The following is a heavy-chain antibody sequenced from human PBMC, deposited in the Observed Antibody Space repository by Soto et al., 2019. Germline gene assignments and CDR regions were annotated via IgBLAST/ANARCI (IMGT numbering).Heavy chain of an antibody. D-gene: IGHD2-15*01. CDR2: TYYRSKWYN. CDR1: GDSVSSNSAA. Sequence: PSQTLSLTCAISGDSVSSNSAAWNWIRQSPSRGLEWLGRTYYRSKWYNDYAVSVKSRITINPDTSKNQFSLQLNSVTPEDTAVYYCAISYCSGGSCYQDGAFDIWGQGTMVTVSS. J-gene: IGHJ3*02. CDR3: AISYCSGGSCYQDGAFDI. V-gene: IGHV6-1*01.